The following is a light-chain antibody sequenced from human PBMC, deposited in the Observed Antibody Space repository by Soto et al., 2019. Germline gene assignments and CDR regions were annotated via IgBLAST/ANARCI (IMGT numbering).Light chain of an antibody. J-gene: IGKJ2*01. CDR2: DAS. V-gene: IGKV1-5*01. Sequence: DIQMTQSPSSLATSVRDRVTITGRSSRRINHGFASYERKPAKAAEFLIYDASTLTNGVPSMYSGRGSGTEFTLTISSLQPDDFATYYCQQYDSHPYTFGQGTK. CDR3: QQYDSHPYT. CDR1: RRINHG.